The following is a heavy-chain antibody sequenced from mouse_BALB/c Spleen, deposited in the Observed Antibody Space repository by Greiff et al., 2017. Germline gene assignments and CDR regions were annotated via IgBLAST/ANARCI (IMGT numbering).Heavy chain of an antibody. CDR2: ISDGGSYT. Sequence: EVMLVESGGGLVKPGGSLKLSCAASGFTFSDYYMYWVRQTPEKRLEWVATISDGGSYTYYPDSVKGRFTISRDNAKNNLYLQMSSLKSEDTAMYYCARDQDYGYRMDYWGQGTSVTVSS. J-gene: IGHJ4*01. CDR3: ARDQDYGYRMDY. V-gene: IGHV5-4*02. D-gene: IGHD1-2*01. CDR1: GFTFSDYY.